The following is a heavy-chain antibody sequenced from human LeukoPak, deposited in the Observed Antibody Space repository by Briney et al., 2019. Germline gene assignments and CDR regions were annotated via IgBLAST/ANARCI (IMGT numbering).Heavy chain of an antibody. Sequence: SETLSLTCIVSGYSITSGYYWGWIRPPPGKGLEWIGSIYHSGSTNYNPSLKSRVTISVDTSKNQFSLKLSSVTAADTAVYYCARGGPYSSSWYSSVWFDPWGQGTLVTVSS. CDR1: GYSITSGYY. D-gene: IGHD6-13*01. V-gene: IGHV4-38-2*02. CDR2: IYHSGST. CDR3: ARGGPYSSSWYSSVWFDP. J-gene: IGHJ5*02.